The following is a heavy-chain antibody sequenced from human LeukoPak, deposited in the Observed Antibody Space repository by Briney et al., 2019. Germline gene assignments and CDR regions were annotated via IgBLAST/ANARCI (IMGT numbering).Heavy chain of an antibody. V-gene: IGHV1-2*02. Sequence: GASVKVSCKASGYTFTGYYMHWVRQAPGQGLEWMGWINPNSGGTNYAQKFQGRVTMTRDTSISTAYMELSRLRSDDTAVYYCARFCNDPIQLERWVQGMDVWGQGTTVTVSS. CDR1: GYTFTGYY. D-gene: IGHD1-1*01. CDR2: INPNSGGT. CDR3: ARFCNDPIQLERWVQGMDV. J-gene: IGHJ6*02.